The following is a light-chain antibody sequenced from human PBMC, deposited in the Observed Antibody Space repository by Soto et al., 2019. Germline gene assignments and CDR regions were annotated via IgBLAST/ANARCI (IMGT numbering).Light chain of an antibody. CDR1: SSDVGGYNY. CDR3: SSYSSSTTRCV. CDR2: DVS. V-gene: IGLV2-14*01. J-gene: IGLJ1*01. Sequence: QSVLTQPASVSGSPGQSITISCTGTSSDVGGYNYVSWYQQHPGRAPKLMIYDVSNRPSGVSTRFSGSKPGNTASLTISGLQAEDEADYYCSSYSSSTTRCVFGTGTKVTVL.